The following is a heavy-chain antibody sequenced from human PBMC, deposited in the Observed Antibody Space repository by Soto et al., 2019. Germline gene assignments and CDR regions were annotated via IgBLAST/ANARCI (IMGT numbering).Heavy chain of an antibody. Sequence: EVQLVESGGGLVKPGGSLRLSCAASGFTFSSYSMNWVRQAPGKGLEWVSSISSSSSYIYYADSVKGRFTISRDNAKNSLYLQMNSLRAEDTAVYYCARDQVGANGYYYGMDVWGQGTTVTFSS. CDR1: GFTFSSYS. V-gene: IGHV3-21*01. D-gene: IGHD1-26*01. CDR2: ISSSSSYI. CDR3: ARDQVGANGYYYGMDV. J-gene: IGHJ6*02.